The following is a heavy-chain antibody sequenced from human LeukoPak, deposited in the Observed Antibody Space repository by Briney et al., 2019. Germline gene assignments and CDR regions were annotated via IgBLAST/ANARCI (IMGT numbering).Heavy chain of an antibody. Sequence: PGPSLSLSCSPSAFSFSSYALGSVRQAPGRGPEWVSAISSRGGSTNYADSVKDRFTISRENSKNTVYLQMNSLRAEDTAVYYCAEDLGAWGQGTRVTVSS. D-gene: IGHD3-16*01. CDR3: AEDLGA. CDR2: ISSRGGST. V-gene: IGHV3-23*01. CDR1: AFSFSSYA. J-gene: IGHJ5*02.